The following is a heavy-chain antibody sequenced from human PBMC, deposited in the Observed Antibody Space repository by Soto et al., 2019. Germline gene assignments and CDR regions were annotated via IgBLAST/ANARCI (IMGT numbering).Heavy chain of an antibody. D-gene: IGHD6-13*01. V-gene: IGHV4-39*01. CDR3: ARHKDTSSRFLLPDY. J-gene: IGHJ4*02. Sequence: TSETLSLTCSVSGDSISSGSHYGGWIRPPPGKGLQCIGNIDFRCNTYYKPSLKSRVTISVDTSKNQFSLKLTSVTATDTAVYYCARHKDTSSRFLLPDYWGQGALVTVSS. CDR1: GDSISSGSHY. CDR2: IDFRCNT.